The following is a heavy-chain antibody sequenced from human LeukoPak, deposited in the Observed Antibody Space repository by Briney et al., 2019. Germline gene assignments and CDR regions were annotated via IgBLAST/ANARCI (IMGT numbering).Heavy chain of an antibody. D-gene: IGHD3-10*01. V-gene: IGHV4-59*08. J-gene: IGHJ4*02. CDR3: ARHGLTMVRGVTYPDYYLDY. CDR2: ISYSGST. Sequence: PSETLSLTCTVSGDSIRNYYWSWIRQPPGKGLEWIGYISYSGSTNYNPSLKSRVTISVDTSKNQFSLKLSSVTAAGTAVYYCARHGLTMVRGVTYPDYYLDYWGQGTLVTVSS. CDR1: GDSIRNYY.